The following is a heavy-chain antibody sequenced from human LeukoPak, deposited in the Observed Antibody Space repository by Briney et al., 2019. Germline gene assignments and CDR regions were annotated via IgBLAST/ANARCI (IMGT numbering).Heavy chain of an antibody. Sequence: GGSLRLSCASSEFSLSDYGMHWVRQAPGKGLEWVAVMWYDGSRALHADSVKGRFTISRDNANNSLSLQMNSLTAEDTAVYYCARPKKDFWSGRFYFYYALDVWGQGTTVTVSS. D-gene: IGHD3-3*01. CDR2: MWYDGSRA. J-gene: IGHJ6*02. CDR3: ARPKKDFWSGRFYFYYALDV. V-gene: IGHV3-33*03. CDR1: EFSLSDYG.